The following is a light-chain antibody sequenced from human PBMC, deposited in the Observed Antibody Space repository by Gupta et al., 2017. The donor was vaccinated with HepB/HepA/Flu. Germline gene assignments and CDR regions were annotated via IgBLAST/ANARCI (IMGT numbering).Light chain of an antibody. CDR1: QDISNY. J-gene: IGKJ4*01. CDR2: DAS. V-gene: IGKV1-33*01. CDR3: QQYDNLPLT. Sequence: DIQMTQSPSSLSASVGDRVTITCQASQDISNYLNWYQQKPGKAPKLLIYDASNLETGVPPRFSGSGSGTDFTFTISSLQPEDIATYDCQQYDNLPLTFGGGTKVEIK.